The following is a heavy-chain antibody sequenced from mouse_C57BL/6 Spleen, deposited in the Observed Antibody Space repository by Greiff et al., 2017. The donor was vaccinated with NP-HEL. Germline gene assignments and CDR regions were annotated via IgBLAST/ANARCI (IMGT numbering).Heavy chain of an antibody. V-gene: IGHV1-26*01. CDR1: GYTFTDYY. CDR3: ARPNWDGDY. D-gene: IGHD4-1*01. J-gene: IGHJ4*01. CDR2: INPNNGGT. Sequence: VQLQQSGPELVKPGASVKISCKASGYTFTDYYMNWVKQSHGKSLEWIGDINPNNGGTSYNQKFKGKATLTVDKSSSTAYMELRSLTSEDSAVYYCARPNWDGDYWGQGTSVTVSS.